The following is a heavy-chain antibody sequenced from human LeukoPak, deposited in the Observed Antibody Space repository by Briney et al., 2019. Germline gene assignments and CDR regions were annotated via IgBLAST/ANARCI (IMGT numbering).Heavy chain of an antibody. Sequence: SETLSLTCTVSGGSISNYYWSWIRQPPGKGLEWIGYMYYSGSNSYNPSLKSRVTISVDTSKNQFSLKLSSVTAADTAVYYCARHTPFGTTGTTLDYWGQGSLVTVSS. CDR2: MYYSGSN. J-gene: IGHJ4*02. CDR3: ARHTPFGTTGTTLDY. CDR1: GGSISNYY. V-gene: IGHV4-59*08. D-gene: IGHD1-1*01.